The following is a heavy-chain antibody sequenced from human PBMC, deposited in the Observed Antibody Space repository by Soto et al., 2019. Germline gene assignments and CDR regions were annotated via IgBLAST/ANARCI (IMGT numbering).Heavy chain of an antibody. V-gene: IGHV4-4*07. J-gene: IGHJ6*02. Sequence: KSSETLSLTCTVSGGSISSYYWSWIRQPAGKGLEWIGRIYTSGSTNYNPSLKSRVTMSVDTSKNQFSLKLSSVNAADTAVYYCARDDYDQNGKGYSGIDVWGQGTPVTV. CDR3: ARDDYDQNGKGYSGIDV. D-gene: IGHD3-16*01. CDR1: GGSISSYY. CDR2: IYTSGST.